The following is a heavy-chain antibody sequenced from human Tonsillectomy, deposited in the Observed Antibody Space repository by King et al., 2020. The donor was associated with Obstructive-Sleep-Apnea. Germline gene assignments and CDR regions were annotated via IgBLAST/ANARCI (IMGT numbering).Heavy chain of an antibody. V-gene: IGHV4-39*07. D-gene: IGHD2-2*01. J-gene: IGHJ3*02. CDR3: ARAWRVVPAADAFDI. CDR1: GGSISSSTYY. Sequence: QLQESGPGLVKPSETLSLTCTVSGGSISSSTYYWGWIRQPPGKGLEWIGSIYYSGSTYYNPSLKSRVTISVDTSKNPLSLKLSSVTAADTAVYYCARAWRVVPAADAFDIWGPGTMVTVSS. CDR2: IYYSGST.